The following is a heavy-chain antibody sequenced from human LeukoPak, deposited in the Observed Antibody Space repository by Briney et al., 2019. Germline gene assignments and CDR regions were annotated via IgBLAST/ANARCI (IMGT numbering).Heavy chain of an antibody. J-gene: IGHJ3*02. CDR1: GFSFSSYS. CDR2: ISTSSSYI. V-gene: IGHV3-21*01. Sequence: SGGSLRLSCAASGFSFSSYSMNWVRQAPGKGLEWVSSISTSSSYIYYADSVKGRFTISRDNAKNSLYLQMNSLRAEDTAVYYCASSLVDAFDIWGQGTMVTVSS. CDR3: ASSLVDAFDI.